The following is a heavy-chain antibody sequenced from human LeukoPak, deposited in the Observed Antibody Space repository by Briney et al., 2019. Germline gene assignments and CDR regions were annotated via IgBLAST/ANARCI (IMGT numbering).Heavy chain of an antibody. CDR3: ATVVSAAKGAFDI. CDR2: IIPIFGTA. V-gene: IGHV1-69*06. D-gene: IGHD2-2*01. CDR1: GGTFSSYA. J-gene: IGHJ3*02. Sequence: GASVKVSCKASGGTFSSYAISWVRQAPGQGLEWMGGIIPIFGTANYAQKFQGRVTITADKSTSTAYMELSSLRSEDTAVYYCATVVSAAKGAFDIWGQGTMVTVSS.